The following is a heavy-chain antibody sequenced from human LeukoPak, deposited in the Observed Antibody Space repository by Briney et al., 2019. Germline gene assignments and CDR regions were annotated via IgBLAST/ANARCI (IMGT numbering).Heavy chain of an antibody. J-gene: IGHJ4*02. Sequence: SQTLSLTCTVSGGSISSGRYCWSWIRQHPGKGLEWIGNIYYSGSTYYNPSLKSRVSISVDTSKNHFSLKLRSVTAADTAVFYCARSVYGSGSYYLDYWGQGTLVTVSS. CDR2: IYYSGST. CDR3: ARSVYGSGSYYLDY. V-gene: IGHV4-31*03. CDR1: GGSISSGRYC. D-gene: IGHD3-10*01.